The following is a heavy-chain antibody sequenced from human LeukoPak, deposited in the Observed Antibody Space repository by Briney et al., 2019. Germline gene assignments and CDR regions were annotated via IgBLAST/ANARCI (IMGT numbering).Heavy chain of an antibody. V-gene: IGHV4-61*01. CDR1: GGSISSGNYY. CDR3: TRSALASYSSKNWFFDL. CDR2: IYYSGST. J-gene: IGHJ2*01. Sequence: SETLSLTCTVSGGSISSGNYYWSWIRQPPGKGLEWIGYIYYSGSTNYNPSLKSRVTVSVDTSKNQFSLKLSSVTAADTAVYYCTRSALASYSSKNWFFDLWGRGTLVTVSS. D-gene: IGHD6-13*01.